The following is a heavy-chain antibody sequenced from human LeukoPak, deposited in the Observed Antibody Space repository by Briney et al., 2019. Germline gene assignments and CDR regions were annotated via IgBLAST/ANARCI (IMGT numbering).Heavy chain of an antibody. CDR1: GFTVSSNY. J-gene: IGHJ3*02. CDR2: IYSGGST. D-gene: IGHD4-17*01. CDR3: ARSIRGTTGRVGAFDI. V-gene: IGHV3-53*01. Sequence: RGSLRLSCAASGFTVSSNYMSWVRQAPGKGLEWVSVIYSGGSTYYADSVKGRFTISRDNSKNTLYLQMNSLRAEDTAVYYCARSIRGTTGRVGAFDIWGQGTMVTVSS.